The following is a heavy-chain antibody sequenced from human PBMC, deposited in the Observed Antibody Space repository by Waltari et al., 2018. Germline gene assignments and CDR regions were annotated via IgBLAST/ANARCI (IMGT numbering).Heavy chain of an antibody. Sequence: EVQLVESGGTVVRPGGSLRLSCVASGFSFADYGMSWVRQAPGKGGGWVSGITWNAGQTGYAGSVKGRFTMSRDDGKKSLYLQMNNLRDEDTALYYCAREFRSGYSIDFWGQGTLVTVSA. CDR1: GFSFADYG. CDR2: ITWNAGQT. D-gene: IGHD6-13*01. V-gene: IGHV3-20*04. J-gene: IGHJ4*02. CDR3: AREFRSGYSIDF.